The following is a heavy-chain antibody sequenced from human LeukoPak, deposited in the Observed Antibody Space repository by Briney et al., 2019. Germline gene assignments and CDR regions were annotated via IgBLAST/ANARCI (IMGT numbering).Heavy chain of an antibody. V-gene: IGHV4-38-2*02. Sequence: SETLSLTCSVSGYSISSGYYWGWIRQPPGKGLEWIGSIYHSGSTYYNPSLKSRVTISVDTSKNQFSLKLSSVTAADTAVYYCARVPIRESGYDYLFDYWGQGTLVTVSS. D-gene: IGHD5-12*01. CDR2: IYHSGST. CDR3: ARVPIRESGYDYLFDY. CDR1: GYSISSGYY. J-gene: IGHJ4*02.